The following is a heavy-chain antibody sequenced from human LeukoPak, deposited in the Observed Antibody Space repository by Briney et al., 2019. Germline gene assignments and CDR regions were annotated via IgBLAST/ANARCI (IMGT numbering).Heavy chain of an antibody. CDR2: ITSTSDTI. V-gene: IGHV3-48*01. CDR3: ARLGRITAAGSNDY. J-gene: IGHJ4*02. D-gene: IGHD6-13*01. CDR1: GFPFSTYS. Sequence: GGSLRLSCVTSGFPFSTYSMNWVRQAPGKGLEWRSYITSTSDTIYYADSVKGRFTISRDNAKNSLYLQMNSLRAEDTAVYYCARLGRITAAGSNDYWGQGTLVTVSS.